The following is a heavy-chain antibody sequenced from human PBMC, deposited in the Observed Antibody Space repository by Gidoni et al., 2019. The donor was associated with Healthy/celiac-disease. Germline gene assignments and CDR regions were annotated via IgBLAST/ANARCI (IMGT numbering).Heavy chain of an antibody. J-gene: IGHJ3*02. Sequence: EVQLLESGGGLVQPGGSLRLSCAASGFTFSSYAMSWVRQAPGTGLEWVSGISGSGGSTYYADSVKGRFTISRDNSKNTLYLQMNSLRAEDTAVYYCAKSHSIIYAFDIWGQGTMVTVSS. CDR1: GFTFSSYA. CDR3: AKSHSIIYAFDI. CDR2: ISGSGGST. D-gene: IGHD3-10*01. V-gene: IGHV3-23*01.